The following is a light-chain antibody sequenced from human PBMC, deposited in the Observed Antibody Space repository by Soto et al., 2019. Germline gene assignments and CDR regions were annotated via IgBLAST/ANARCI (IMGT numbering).Light chain of an antibody. CDR2: KVS. CDR1: QSLAYIDGNTY. V-gene: IGKV2-30*01. CDR3: VLGTHWPPYT. Sequence: EVVMTQSPLSLPVTLGQPASISCRSSQSLAYIDGNTYLSWFQQRPGQSPRRLIYKVSNRESGVADRFSGSGSGTDIVLKISRVEVEDVGVYCCVLGTHWPPYTFGQGTKLEIK. J-gene: IGKJ2*01.